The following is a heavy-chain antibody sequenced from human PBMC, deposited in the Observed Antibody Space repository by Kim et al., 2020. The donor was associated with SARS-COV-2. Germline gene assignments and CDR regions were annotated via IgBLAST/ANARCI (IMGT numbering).Heavy chain of an antibody. V-gene: IGHV3-30-3*01. D-gene: IGHD3-10*01. J-gene: IGHJ5*02. CDR2: ISYDGSNK. CDR1: GFTFSSYA. Sequence: GGSLRLSCAASGFTFSSYAMHWVRQAPGKGLEWVAVISYDGSNKYYADSVKGRFTISRDNSKNTLYLQMNSLRAEDTAVYYCARGGGSMVRGVITQTKYNWFDPWGQGTLVTVSS. CDR3: ARGGGSMVRGVITQTKYNWFDP.